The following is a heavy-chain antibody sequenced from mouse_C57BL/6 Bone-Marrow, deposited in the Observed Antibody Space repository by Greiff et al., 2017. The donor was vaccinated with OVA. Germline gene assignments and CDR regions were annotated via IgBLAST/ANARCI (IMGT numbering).Heavy chain of an antibody. V-gene: IGHV1-64*01. J-gene: IGHJ1*03. D-gene: IGHD1-1*01. CDR2: IHPNSGST. Sequence: QVQLKQPGAELVKPGASVKLSCKASGYTFTSYWMHWVKQRPGQGLEWIGMIHPNSGSTNYNEKFKSKATLTVDKSSSTAYMQLSSLTSEDSAVYYCARWNWDYYGSSFYWYFDVWGTGTTVTVSS. CDR3: ARWNWDYYGSSFYWYFDV. CDR1: GYTFTSYW.